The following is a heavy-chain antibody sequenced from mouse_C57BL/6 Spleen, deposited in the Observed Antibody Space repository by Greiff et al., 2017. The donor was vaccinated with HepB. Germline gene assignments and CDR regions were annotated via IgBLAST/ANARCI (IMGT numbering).Heavy chain of an antibody. CDR3: ARSGVYINLEAMDY. CDR2: IDPNSGGT. V-gene: IGHV1-72*01. D-gene: IGHD2-5*01. CDR1: GYTFTSYW. J-gene: IGHJ4*01. Sequence: QVQLQQSGAELVKPGASVKLSCKASGYTFTSYWMHWVKQRPGRGLGWIGRIDPNSGGTKYNEKFKSTTTLTVDKPSSTAYMQLSSLTSEDAAVYYCARSGVYINLEAMDYWGQGTSVTVSS.